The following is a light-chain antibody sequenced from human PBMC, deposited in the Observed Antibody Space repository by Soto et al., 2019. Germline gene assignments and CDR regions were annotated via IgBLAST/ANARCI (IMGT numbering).Light chain of an antibody. CDR2: EGN. Sequence: LTQPASVSGSPGQSITISCTGSVSDVGSFGPVSWFQQHPGQVPKLIIYEGNRRPSGVSSRFSGSKSGNTASLTISGLQAEDEADYYCCSYVGARTYVFGAGTKVTVL. CDR3: CSYVGARTYV. J-gene: IGLJ1*01. CDR1: VSDVGSFGP. V-gene: IGLV2-23*01.